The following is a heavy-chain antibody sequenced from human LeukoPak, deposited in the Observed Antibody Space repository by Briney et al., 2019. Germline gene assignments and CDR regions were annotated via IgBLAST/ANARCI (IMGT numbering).Heavy chain of an antibody. CDR3: AKAGSYYDMDV. CDR1: GYIFTSYD. CDR2: MNPNSDNT. J-gene: IGHJ6*02. V-gene: IGHV1-8*01. Sequence: ASVTVSCTASGYIFTSYDINWVRQATGQGLEWMGWMNPNSDNTGYAQKFQGRVTMTRNTSISTAYMELSSLTSDDTAVYYCAKAGSYYDMDVWGQGTTVTVSS.